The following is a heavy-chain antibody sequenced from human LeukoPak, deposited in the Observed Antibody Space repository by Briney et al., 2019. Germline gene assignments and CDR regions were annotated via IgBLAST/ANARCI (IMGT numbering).Heavy chain of an antibody. D-gene: IGHD6-19*01. CDR1: GGSTSSRSYY. V-gene: IGHV4-39*07. J-gene: IGHJ4*02. CDR3: ARMSIRPRSSGWYERDY. Sequence: SETLSLTCTVSGGSTSSRSYYWGWIRQPPGKRLARLGRIYYSGSTYYNPSLKSRVTISVDTSKNQFSLKLSSVTAADTAVYYCARMSIRPRSSGWYERDYWGQGTLVTVSS. CDR2: IYYSGST.